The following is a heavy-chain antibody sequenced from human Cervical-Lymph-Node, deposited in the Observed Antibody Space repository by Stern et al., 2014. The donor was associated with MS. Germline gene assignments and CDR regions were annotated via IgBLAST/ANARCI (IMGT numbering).Heavy chain of an antibody. CDR2: INTYKGSA. CDR1: GYTFTHYA. CDR3: VPIWEVAGGETGDY. Sequence: QVQLVQSGSELKKPGASVKVSCKASGYTFTHYAMNWVRQAPGQGFQWLGGINTYKGSATYAPGFTGRFVFSLDTSVSTAYLQIKSLKTEDTAVYYCVPIWEVAGGETGDYWGQGTLVTVSS. J-gene: IGHJ4*02. V-gene: IGHV7-4-1*02. D-gene: IGHD6-13*01.